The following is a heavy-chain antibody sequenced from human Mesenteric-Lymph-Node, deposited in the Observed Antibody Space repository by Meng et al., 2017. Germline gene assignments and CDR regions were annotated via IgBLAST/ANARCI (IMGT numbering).Heavy chain of an antibody. CDR1: GFDFSDSI. Sequence: GGSLRLSCAASGFDFSDSIMHWVRQSPGKGLVWVSRIHRSRYDSNNADSVKGRFTVSRDNSKNTLCLQRKSLSAEDTATYYCTRDMMTWGQGTLVTVSS. CDR3: TRDMMT. D-gene: IGHD2-21*02. V-gene: IGHV3-74*01. CDR2: IHRSRYDS. J-gene: IGHJ4*02.